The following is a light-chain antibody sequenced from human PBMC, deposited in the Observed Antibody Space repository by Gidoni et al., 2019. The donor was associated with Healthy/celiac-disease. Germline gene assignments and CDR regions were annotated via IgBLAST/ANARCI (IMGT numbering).Light chain of an antibody. J-gene: IGKJ2*01. Sequence: PGERATLSCRASPSVSSYLAWYQQKPGQAPRLPIYDASNRATGIPARFSGSGSGTDFTLTISSLEPEDFAVYYCQQRSTSPPTFGQXTKLEIK. CDR3: QQRSTSPPT. CDR2: DAS. CDR1: PSVSSY. V-gene: IGKV3-11*01.